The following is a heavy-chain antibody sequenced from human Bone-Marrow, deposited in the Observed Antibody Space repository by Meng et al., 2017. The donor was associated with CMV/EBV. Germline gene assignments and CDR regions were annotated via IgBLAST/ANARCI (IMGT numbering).Heavy chain of an antibody. J-gene: IGHJ6*02. CDR1: GGSFSGYY. Sequence: SETLSHTCAVYGGSFSGYYWSWIRQPPGKGLEWIGEINHSGSTNYNPSLKSRVTISVDTSKNQFSLKLSSVTAADTAVYYCARVRDMRYCSSTSCRVWAYYYGMDVWGQGTTVTVSS. V-gene: IGHV4-34*01. CDR2: INHSGST. D-gene: IGHD2-2*01. CDR3: ARVRDMRYCSSTSCRVWAYYYGMDV.